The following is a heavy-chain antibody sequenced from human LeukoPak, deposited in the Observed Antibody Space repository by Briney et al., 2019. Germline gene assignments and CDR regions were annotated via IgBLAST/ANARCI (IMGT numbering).Heavy chain of an antibody. Sequence: PSETLSLTCTVSGDSISSYYWSWIRQPPGKGLEWIGYIYYSGSTNYNPSLKSRVTISVDTSKNQFSLKLSSVTAADTAVYYCARRGLGYDSSGYYGYWGQGTLVTVSS. D-gene: IGHD3-22*01. CDR3: ARRGLGYDSSGYYGY. CDR1: GDSISSYY. V-gene: IGHV4-59*08. CDR2: IYYSGST. J-gene: IGHJ4*02.